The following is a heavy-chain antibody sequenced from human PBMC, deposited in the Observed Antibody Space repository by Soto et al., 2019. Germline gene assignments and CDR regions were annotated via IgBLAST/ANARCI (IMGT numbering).Heavy chain of an antibody. CDR2: INPTGGST. CDR1: GYSFTTYY. Sequence: QVQLVQSGAEVKKPGASVSISCKASGYSFTTYYIHWVRQAPGQGLEWMGIINPTGGSTSYAQKFRGRVTMTRVTSTSTVYMDLSSLTSEDTAIYYCARGAPPLGSGTGTYQRGNWFDFWGQGTLVTVSS. CDR3: ARGAPPLGSGTGTYQRGNWFDF. J-gene: IGHJ5*01. V-gene: IGHV1-46*01. D-gene: IGHD3-10*01.